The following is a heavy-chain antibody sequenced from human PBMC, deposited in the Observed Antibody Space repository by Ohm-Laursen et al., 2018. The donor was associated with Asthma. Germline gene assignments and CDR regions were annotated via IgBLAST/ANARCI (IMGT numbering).Heavy chain of an antibody. CDR1: GFTFSRYS. CDR2: ISWNSGSI. D-gene: IGHD3-16*02. V-gene: IGHV3-9*01. CDR3: AKPRGYYDYIWGSYPFDY. J-gene: IGHJ4*02. Sequence: SLRLSCAASGFTFSRYSIHWVRQIPGKGLEWVSGISWNSGSIGYADSVKGRFTISRDNAKNSLYLQMNSLRAEDTALYYCAKPRGYYDYIWGSYPFDYWGQGTLVTASS.